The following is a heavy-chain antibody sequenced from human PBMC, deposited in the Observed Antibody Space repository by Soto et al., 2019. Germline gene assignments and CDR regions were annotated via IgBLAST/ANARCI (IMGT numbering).Heavy chain of an antibody. CDR3: ARVPGRL. CDR1: GFSVSRNY. J-gene: IGHJ4*02. Sequence: QLVETGGGLIQPGTSLTLSCAASGFSVSRNYMTWVRQAPGKGLEWVSFVYSGGATFYADSVKGRFILSRDDSQNTMYLQINNLSAEDTAVYYCARVPGRLWGRGTLVTVAS. V-gene: IGHV3-53*02. D-gene: IGHD3-10*01. CDR2: VYSGGAT.